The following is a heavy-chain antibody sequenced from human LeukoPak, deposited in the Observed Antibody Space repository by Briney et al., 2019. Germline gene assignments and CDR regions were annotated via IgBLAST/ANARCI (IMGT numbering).Heavy chain of an antibody. CDR2: IYYSGST. CDR3: ARFGDILTAYYYYYGMDV. CDR1: GGSVSSGSYY. D-gene: IGHD3-9*01. J-gene: IGHJ6*04. V-gene: IGHV4-61*01. Sequence: SKTLSLTCTVSGGSVSSGSYYWSWIRQPPGKGLEWIGYIYYSGSTNYNPSLKSRVTISVDTSKNQFSLKLSSVTAADTAVYYCARFGDILTAYYYYYGMDVWGKGTTVTVSS.